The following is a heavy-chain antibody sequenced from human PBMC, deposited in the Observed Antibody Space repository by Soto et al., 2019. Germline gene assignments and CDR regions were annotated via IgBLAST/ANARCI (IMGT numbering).Heavy chain of an antibody. CDR2: IIPIFGTA. Sequence: SGKVSCKASGSTFSSYAISRVRQAPGQGREWMGGIIPIFGTANYAQKFQGRGTITGDESTSTAYMELSSLRSEDTAVYYCARDFNYDSLYYGMDVWGQGTTVTVSS. D-gene: IGHD3-3*01. V-gene: IGHV1-69*13. CDR1: GSTFSSYA. CDR3: ARDFNYDSLYYGMDV. J-gene: IGHJ6*02.